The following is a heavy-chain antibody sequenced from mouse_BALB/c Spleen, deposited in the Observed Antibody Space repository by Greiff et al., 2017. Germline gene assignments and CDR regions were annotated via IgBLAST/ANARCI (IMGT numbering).Heavy chain of an antibody. CDR2: ISYDGSN. Sequence: EVKLVESGPGLVKPSQSLSLTCSVTVYSITSGYYWNWIRQFPGNKLEWMGYISYDGSNNYNPSLKNRISITRDTSKNQFFLKLNSVTTEDTATYYCAREEGYHYAMDYWGQGTSVTVAS. CDR1: VYSITSGYY. J-gene: IGHJ4*01. V-gene: IGHV3-6*02. D-gene: IGHD2-2*01. CDR3: AREEGYHYAMDY.